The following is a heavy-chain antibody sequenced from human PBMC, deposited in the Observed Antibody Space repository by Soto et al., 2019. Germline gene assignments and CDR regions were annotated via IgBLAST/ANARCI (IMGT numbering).Heavy chain of an antibody. CDR2: ISAYNGNT. Sequence: GASVKVSCKASGYTFTSYGISWVRQAPGQGLEWMGWISAYNGNTNYAQKLQGRVTMTTDTSTSTAYMELRSLRSDDTAVYYCARDIAGEWLVSGRAFDIWGQGTMVTVSS. J-gene: IGHJ3*02. CDR1: GYTFTSYG. D-gene: IGHD3-3*01. V-gene: IGHV1-18*04. CDR3: ARDIAGEWLVSGRAFDI.